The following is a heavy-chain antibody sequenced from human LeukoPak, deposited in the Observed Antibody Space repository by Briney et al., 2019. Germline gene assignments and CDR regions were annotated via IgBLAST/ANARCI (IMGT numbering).Heavy chain of an antibody. CDR1: GGSISSYY. J-gene: IGHJ6*02. CDR3: ARVRISYYYYYGMDV. V-gene: IGHV4-59*01. D-gene: IGHD3-3*02. Sequence: NSSETLSLTCTVSGGSISSYYWSWIRQPPGKGLEWIGYIYYSGSTNYNPSLRSRVTISVDMSKNQFSLKLSSVTAADTAVYYCARVRISYYYYYGMDVWGQGTTVTVSS. CDR2: IYYSGST.